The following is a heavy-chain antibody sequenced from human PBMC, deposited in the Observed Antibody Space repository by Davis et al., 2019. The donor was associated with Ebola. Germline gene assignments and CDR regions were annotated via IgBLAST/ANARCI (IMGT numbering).Heavy chain of an antibody. V-gene: IGHV4-39*01. CDR3: AGRPWYGEENKWFDA. Sequence: SETLSLTCNVSGGSISSNSYYWGWIRQPPGKGLEWLGSIYHRGSTYSNPSLRSRVTMSVDTAKNQIFLQLSSLTAADTAVYYWAGRPWYGEENKWFDAWGQGTLVTVSS. D-gene: IGHD4/OR15-4a*01. CDR1: GGSISSNSYY. J-gene: IGHJ5*02. CDR2: IYHRGST.